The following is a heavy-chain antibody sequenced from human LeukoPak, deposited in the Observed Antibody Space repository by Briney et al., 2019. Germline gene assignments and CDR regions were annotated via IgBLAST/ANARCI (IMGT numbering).Heavy chain of an antibody. J-gene: IGHJ4*02. Sequence: PGGSLRLSCAASGFTFSSYSMNWVRQAPGKGLEWVSSISSSSSYIYHADSVKGRFTISRDNSKNTLYLQMNSLRAEDTAVYYCASRSSGSRGEVDYWGQGTLVTVSS. CDR3: ASRSSGSRGEVDY. D-gene: IGHD3-22*01. CDR2: ISSSSSYI. V-gene: IGHV3-21*01. CDR1: GFTFSSYS.